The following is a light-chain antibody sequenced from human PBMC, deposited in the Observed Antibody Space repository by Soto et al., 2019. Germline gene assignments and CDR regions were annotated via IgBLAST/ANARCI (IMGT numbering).Light chain of an antibody. Sequence: DIVLTQSPGTLSFSRGEAATLSCRASQSVSSSYLAWYQQKPGQAPRLLIYGASSRATGIPVRFSVSRSGTAFTRTSSTLEPEDFAVYYCEQYGSSRWTVGQGTKVEIK. CDR2: GAS. CDR3: EQYGSSRWT. J-gene: IGKJ1*01. CDR1: QSVSSSY. V-gene: IGKV3-20*01.